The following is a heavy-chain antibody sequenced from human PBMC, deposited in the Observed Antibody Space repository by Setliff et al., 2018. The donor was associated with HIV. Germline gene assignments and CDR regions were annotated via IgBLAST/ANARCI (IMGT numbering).Heavy chain of an antibody. V-gene: IGHV4-61*02. Sequence: PSETLSLTCTFSGVSISSGNYYWSWIRQSAGKGLEWIGRVYSSGNTNYNPSLKSRVTISVNTSTNQFSLRLRSVTVADTAVYYCARGMGVFWGPGTRVTVSS. J-gene: IGHJ4*01. CDR2: VYSSGNT. CDR1: GVSISSGNYY. CDR3: ARGMGVF. D-gene: IGHD3-16*01.